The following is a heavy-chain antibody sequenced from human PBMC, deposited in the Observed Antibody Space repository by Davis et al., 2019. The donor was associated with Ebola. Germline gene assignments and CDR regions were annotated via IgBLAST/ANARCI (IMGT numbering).Heavy chain of an antibody. CDR1: GVSISSYY. J-gene: IGHJ4*02. CDR3: ARLGYCSGGSCPRFDY. CDR2: IYYSGST. Sequence: PSETLSLTCTASGVSISSYYWSWIRQPPGKGLEWIGYIYYSGSTNYNPSLKSRVTISVDTSKNQFSLKLSSVTAADTAVYYCARLGYCSGGSCPRFDYWGQGTLVTVSS. D-gene: IGHD2-15*01. V-gene: IGHV4-59*08.